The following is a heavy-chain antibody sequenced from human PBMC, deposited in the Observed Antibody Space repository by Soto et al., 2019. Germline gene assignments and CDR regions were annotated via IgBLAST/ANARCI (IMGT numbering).Heavy chain of an antibody. J-gene: IGHJ5*02. CDR1: GYTFTSYG. CDR3: ASDSYSLSSHCFDP. V-gene: IGHV1-18*01. D-gene: IGHD6-6*01. Sequence: QVQLVQSVAEVKKPGASVKVSCKASGYTFTSYGISRVRQAPGPGLEWMGWISAYNGNTNYAQKLQGRVTMTTDTSTSTAYMELRSMRSDDTAVYYRASDSYSLSSHCFDPGGQGTLVT. CDR2: ISAYNGNT.